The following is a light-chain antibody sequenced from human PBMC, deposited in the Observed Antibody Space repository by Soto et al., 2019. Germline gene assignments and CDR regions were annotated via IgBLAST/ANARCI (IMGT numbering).Light chain of an antibody. CDR3: QQYGNSPPYT. Sequence: EIVLTQSPGTQSLSPGERATLSCRASQSVSSSSFAWYQQKPGQAPRLLIYGASSRATGIPDRFSGSGSGTDFTLTVSRLEPEDFVVYYCQQYGNSPPYTFGQGTKLEI. J-gene: IGKJ2*01. CDR1: QSVSSSS. CDR2: GAS. V-gene: IGKV3-20*01.